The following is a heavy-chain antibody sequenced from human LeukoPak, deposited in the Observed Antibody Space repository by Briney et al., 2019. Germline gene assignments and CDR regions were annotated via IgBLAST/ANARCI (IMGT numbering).Heavy chain of an antibody. V-gene: IGHV4-31*03. CDR3: ARAAAAGNTQNWFDP. CDR2: SYDSGST. CDR1: GGSISSGGYY. Sequence: PSETLSLTCTVSGGSISSGGYYWSWIRQHPGKGLEWIGYSYDSGSTYYNPSLKSRVTMSADTSKSQFSLKLSSVTAADTAVYYCARAAAAGNTQNWFDPWGQGTLVTVSS. J-gene: IGHJ5*02. D-gene: IGHD6-13*01.